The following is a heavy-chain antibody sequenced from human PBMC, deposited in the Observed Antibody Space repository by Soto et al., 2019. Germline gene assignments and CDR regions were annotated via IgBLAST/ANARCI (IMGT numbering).Heavy chain of an antibody. Sequence: QVQLQESGPGLVKPSQTLSLTCTVSGGSISSGDYYWSWIRQPPGKGLEWIGYIYYSGSTYYNPSLKSRVTIAVDTSKNQFALKLSSVTAADTAVYYCARVQGGGGAMVHNYWGQGTLVTVSS. CDR1: GGSISSGDYY. V-gene: IGHV4-30-4*01. CDR3: ARVQGGGGAMVHNY. D-gene: IGHD5-18*01. J-gene: IGHJ4*02. CDR2: IYYSGST.